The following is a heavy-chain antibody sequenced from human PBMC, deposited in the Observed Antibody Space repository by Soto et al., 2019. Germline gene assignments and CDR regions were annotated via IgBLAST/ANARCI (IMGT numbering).Heavy chain of an antibody. CDR1: GFTFSSYG. Sequence: GGSLRLSCSSSGFTFSSYGMHWVRQAPGKGLEWVAVIWYNGSDKKYADSVKGRFTISRDNSEKTLYLQMNSLRAEDTAVYYCAKDYGDWTGLYYYGMDVWGQGTTVTVSS. CDR3: AKDYGDWTGLYYYGMDV. J-gene: IGHJ6*02. V-gene: IGHV3-33*06. CDR2: IWYNGSDK. D-gene: IGHD4-17*01.